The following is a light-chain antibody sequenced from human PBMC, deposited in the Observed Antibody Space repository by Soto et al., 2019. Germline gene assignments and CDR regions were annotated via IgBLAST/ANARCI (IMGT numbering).Light chain of an antibody. CDR3: QQYNNLPCT. J-gene: IGKJ5*01. V-gene: IGKV3-15*01. CDR1: QSVSSN. CDR2: DAS. Sequence: EIVMTQSPATLSVSPSERASLSCRASQSVSSNLAWYQQKPGQAPRLLIYDASARATGIPARFSGSGSGTEFTLTISSLQSEDFAVYYCQQYNNLPCTFGQGTRLEIK.